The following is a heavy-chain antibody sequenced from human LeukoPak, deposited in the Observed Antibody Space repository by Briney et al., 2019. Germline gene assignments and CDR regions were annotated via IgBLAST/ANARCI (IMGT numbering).Heavy chain of an antibody. CDR1: GYSFTSYW. CDR3: ARQYSGYDYYFDY. D-gene: IGHD5-12*01. CDR2: IDPSDSYT. V-gene: IGHV5-10-1*01. J-gene: IGHJ4*02. Sequence: GESLKISCKGSGYSFTSYWISWVRQMPGKRLEWMGRIDPSDSYTNYNPSFQGHITISADKSSSTAYLHWSSLKASDTAMYYCARQYSGYDYYFDYWGQGILVTVSS.